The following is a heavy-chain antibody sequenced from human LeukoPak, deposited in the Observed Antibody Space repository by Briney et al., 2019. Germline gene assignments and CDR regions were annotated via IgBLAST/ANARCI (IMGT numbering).Heavy chain of an antibody. J-gene: IGHJ4*02. D-gene: IGHD2/OR15-2a*01. CDR1: GGSISSGSYY. CDR3: ARQADVPSSIGYFDF. Sequence: PSETLSLTCTVSGGSISSGSYYWSWIRQPAGKGLEWIGRIHTSGSTNYNPSLKSRVTISLEASKNQFSLRLSSVTAADTAVYYCARQADVPSSIGYFDFWGQGAPVTVSS. V-gene: IGHV4-61*02. CDR2: IHTSGST.